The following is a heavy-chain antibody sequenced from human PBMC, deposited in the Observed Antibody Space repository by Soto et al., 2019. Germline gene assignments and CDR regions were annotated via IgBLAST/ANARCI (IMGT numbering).Heavy chain of an antibody. CDR2: NNNRGDT. V-gene: IGHV4-31*11. CDR3: ARGGSGWKALNWFDP. J-gene: IGHJ5*02. D-gene: IGHD6-19*01. CDR1: GASIANNGYS. Sequence: QVQLQESGPGLVIPSQTLTLTCAVSGASIANNGYSWTWIRQHPGKGLEWIGTNNNRGDTYYNPSLKRRLTISFDTSQNHFSLRLNAVTAADPATYYCARGGSGWKALNWFDPWGQGIMVTVSS.